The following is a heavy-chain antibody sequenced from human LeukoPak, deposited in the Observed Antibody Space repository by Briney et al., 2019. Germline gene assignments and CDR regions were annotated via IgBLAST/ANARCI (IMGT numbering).Heavy chain of an antibody. CDR1: GFTFGSYA. J-gene: IGHJ4*02. V-gene: IGHV3-23*01. D-gene: IGHD6-13*01. CDR2: ISGSGGNT. CDR3: AKDAAGPEY. Sequence: PGESLRLSCAASGFTFGSYAMSWVRQAPGKGLEWVSAISGSGGNTNYADSVKGRFTISRDNSRNTLYLQMNSLSAEDTAVYYCAKDAAGPEYWGQGTLVAVSS.